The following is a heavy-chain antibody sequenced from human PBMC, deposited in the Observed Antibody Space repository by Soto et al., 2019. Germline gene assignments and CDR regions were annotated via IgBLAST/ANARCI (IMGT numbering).Heavy chain of an antibody. V-gene: IGHV1-18*01. Sequence: QVQLVQSGAEVKKPGASVKVSCKASGYTFTSYGISWVRQAPGQGLEWMGWISAYNGNTNYAQKLQGRVTMATDTSTSTAYLALRSQRSDDTAVYYCARTMVRGVLTTLGYWGQGTLVTVSS. D-gene: IGHD3-10*01. CDR1: GYTFTSYG. CDR3: ARTMVRGVLTTLGY. J-gene: IGHJ4*02. CDR2: ISAYNGNT.